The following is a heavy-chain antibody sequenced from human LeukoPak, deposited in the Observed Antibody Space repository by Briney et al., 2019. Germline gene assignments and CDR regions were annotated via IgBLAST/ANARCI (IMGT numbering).Heavy chain of an antibody. Sequence: PGGSLRLSCAASGFTFSSYWMSWVRQAPGKGLEWVANIKQDGSERYDVDSVKGRFTISRDNAKNSLYLQMNSLRAEDTAVYYCVRDGLVGATRGYYLDYWGQGTLVTVSS. J-gene: IGHJ4*02. CDR1: GFTFSSYW. D-gene: IGHD1-26*01. V-gene: IGHV3-7*01. CDR2: IKQDGSER. CDR3: VRDGLVGATRGYYLDY.